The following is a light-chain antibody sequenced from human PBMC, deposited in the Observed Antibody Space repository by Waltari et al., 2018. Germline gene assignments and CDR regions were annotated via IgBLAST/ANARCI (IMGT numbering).Light chain of an antibody. CDR2: DAS. CDR1: QGISSA. V-gene: IGKV1-13*02. Sequence: AIQLTQSPSSLSASVGDRVTITCRASQGISSALAWYQQKAGKAPKLLIYDASILDSGVPSTFSGSGSGTDFTLTISSLQPEDFATYYCQQFYSYPLTFGGGTKVEIK. CDR3: QQFYSYPLT. J-gene: IGKJ4*01.